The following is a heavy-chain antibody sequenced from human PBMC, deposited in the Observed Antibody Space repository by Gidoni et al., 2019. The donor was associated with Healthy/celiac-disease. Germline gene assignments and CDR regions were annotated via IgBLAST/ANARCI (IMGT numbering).Heavy chain of an antibody. V-gene: IGHV4-59*01. CDR2: IYYSGST. D-gene: IGHD6-13*01. J-gene: IGHJ5*02. CDR3: ARGEGSSWFIENWFDP. CDR1: GGSISSYY. Sequence: QVQLQESGQGLVKPSETLSLTCTVSGGSISSYYWSWIRQPPGKGLEWIGYIYYSGSTNYIPSLKSRVTISVDTSKNQFSLKLSSVTAADTAVYYCARGEGSSWFIENWFDPWGQGTLVTVSS.